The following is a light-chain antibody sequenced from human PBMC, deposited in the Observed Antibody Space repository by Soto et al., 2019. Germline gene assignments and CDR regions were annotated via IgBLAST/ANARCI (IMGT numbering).Light chain of an antibody. CDR2: EVS. V-gene: IGLV2-8*01. CDR1: SSDVGGYNY. J-gene: IGLJ2*01. Sequence: QSALTQPASVSGSPGQSITISCTGTSSDVGGYNYVSWYQQYPGKAPKVMIYEVSKRPSGVPDRFSGSKSGNTASLTVSGLQAEDEADYYCSSYAGSNNLVFGGGTQLTVL. CDR3: SSYAGSNNLV.